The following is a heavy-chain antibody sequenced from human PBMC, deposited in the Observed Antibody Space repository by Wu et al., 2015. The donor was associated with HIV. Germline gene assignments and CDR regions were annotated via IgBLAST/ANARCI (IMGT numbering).Heavy chain of an antibody. CDR3: ASSGSTGIILIFGDDAFDI. J-gene: IGHJ3*02. V-gene: IGHV1-69*01. CDR2: IIPIFGTA. CDR1: GGTFSSYA. D-gene: IGHD3/OR15-3a*01. Sequence: GSSVKVSCKASGGTFSSYAISWVRQAPGQGLEWMGGIIPIFGTANYAQKFQGRLTITAGESSSTSYMELSSLRSEDTAMYYCASSGSTGIILIFGDDAFDIWGQGTMVTVSS.